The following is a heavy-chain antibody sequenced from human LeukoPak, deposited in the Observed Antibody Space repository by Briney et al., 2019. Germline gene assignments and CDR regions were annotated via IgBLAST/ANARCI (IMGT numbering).Heavy chain of an antibody. CDR1: GFTFDDYA. Sequence: GRSLRLSCAASGFTFDDYAMHWVRQAPGKGLEWVSGISWNSGSIGYADSVKGRFTISRDNAKNSLYLQMNSLRAEDTALYYCAKDMGSGSYYTTLYYYYYGMDVWGQGTTVTVSS. CDR2: ISWNSGSI. V-gene: IGHV3-9*01. J-gene: IGHJ6*02. D-gene: IGHD3-10*01. CDR3: AKDMGSGSYYTTLYYYYYGMDV.